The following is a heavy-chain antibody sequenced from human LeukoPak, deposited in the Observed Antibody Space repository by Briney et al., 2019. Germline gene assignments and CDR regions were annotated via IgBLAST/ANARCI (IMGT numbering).Heavy chain of an antibody. D-gene: IGHD6-13*01. V-gene: IGHV3-30-3*01. CDR1: GFTFSSYA. CDR2: ISYDGSNK. Sequence: PGGSLRLSCAASGFTFSSYAMHWVRQAPGKGLEWVAVISYDGSNKYYADSVKGRFTISRDNSKNTLYLQMNSLRAEDTAVYYCARAQKPPFSKLNQQQDFDYWGQGTLVTVSS. CDR3: ARAQKPPFSKLNQQQDFDY. J-gene: IGHJ4*02.